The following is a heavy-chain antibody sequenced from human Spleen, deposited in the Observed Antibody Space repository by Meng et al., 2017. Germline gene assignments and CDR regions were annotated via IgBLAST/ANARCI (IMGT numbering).Heavy chain of an antibody. D-gene: IGHD3-22*01. Sequence: GGSLRLSCKASGYTFTIYGISWVRQAPGQGLEWMGWISTHNGNTNYAQKLQGRVTMTTDTSTSTAYMELRSLRSDDTAVYYCARAHLPNYYDSSGYLVDAFDIWGQGTMVTVSS. CDR2: ISTHNGNT. CDR1: GYTFTIYG. V-gene: IGHV1-18*01. J-gene: IGHJ3*02. CDR3: ARAHLPNYYDSSGYLVDAFDI.